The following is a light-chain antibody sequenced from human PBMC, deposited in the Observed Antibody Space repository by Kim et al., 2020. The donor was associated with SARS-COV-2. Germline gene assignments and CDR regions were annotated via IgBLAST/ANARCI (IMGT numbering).Light chain of an antibody. CDR2: DVI. CDR1: STNIGAYDI. CDR3: TSYTTNSIVV. V-gene: IGLV2-14*03. J-gene: IGLJ2*01. Sequence: GQSLTISCNGSSTNIGAYDIVSWYRHHPGKVPQLMIYDVIKRPSGVSNRFSGSKSGNTASPTISGLQADDEGDYYCTSYTTNSIVVFGGGTQLTVL.